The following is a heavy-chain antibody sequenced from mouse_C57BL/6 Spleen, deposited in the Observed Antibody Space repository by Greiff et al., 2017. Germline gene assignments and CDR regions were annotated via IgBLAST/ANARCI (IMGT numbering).Heavy chain of an antibody. Sequence: QVQLKQSGAELVKPGASVKISCKASGYAFSSYWMNWVKQRPGTGLEWIGQIYPGDGDTNYNGKFKGKATLTADKSSSTAYMQLSSLTSEDSAVYFCAREVLRYLDYWGQGTTLTVSS. J-gene: IGHJ2*01. CDR3: AREVLRYLDY. CDR1: GYAFSSYW. V-gene: IGHV1-80*01. D-gene: IGHD1-1*01. CDR2: IYPGDGDT.